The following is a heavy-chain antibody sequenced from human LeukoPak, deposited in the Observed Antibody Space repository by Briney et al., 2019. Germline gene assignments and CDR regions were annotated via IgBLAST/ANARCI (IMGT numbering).Heavy chain of an antibody. CDR3: TSSFGQLSFFDY. J-gene: IGHJ4*02. CDR1: GFTFSNAW. V-gene: IGHV3-15*01. CDR2: IKSKTDGGTT. D-gene: IGHD3-10*01. Sequence: GGSLRLACAASGFTFSNAWMSWVRQAPGKGLEWVGRIKSKTDGGTTDYAAPVKGRFTISRDDSKNTLYLQMNSLKTEDTAVYYCTSSFGQLSFFDYWGQGTLVTVSS.